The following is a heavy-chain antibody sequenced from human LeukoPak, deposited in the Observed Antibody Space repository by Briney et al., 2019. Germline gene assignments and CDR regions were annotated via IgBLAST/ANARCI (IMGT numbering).Heavy chain of an antibody. V-gene: IGHV3-23*01. D-gene: IGHD6-19*01. CDR2: ISGSGGST. Sequence: GGSLRLSWAASGFTFSSYAMSWVRQAPGKGLEWVSAISGSGGSTYYADSVKGRFTISRDNSKNTLYLQMNSLRAEDTAVYCCAKDLLVGSGWYPTNWFDPWGQGTLVTVSS. J-gene: IGHJ5*02. CDR3: AKDLLVGSGWYPTNWFDP. CDR1: GFTFSSYA.